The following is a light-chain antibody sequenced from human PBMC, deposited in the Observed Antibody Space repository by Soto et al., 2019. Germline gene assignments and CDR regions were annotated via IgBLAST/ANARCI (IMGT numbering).Light chain of an antibody. CDR2: GNN. CDR1: SSNLGAGYD. J-gene: IGLJ1*01. CDR3: QSYENSLGATYV. V-gene: IGLV1-40*01. Sequence: QAVLTQPPSVSGAPGQRVTISCTGSSSNLGAGYDVHWYQQLPGTAPRLLIYGNNNRPSGVPDRFSGSRSGTSASLAITGLQAEDEADYYCQSYENSLGATYVFGTGTKLTVL.